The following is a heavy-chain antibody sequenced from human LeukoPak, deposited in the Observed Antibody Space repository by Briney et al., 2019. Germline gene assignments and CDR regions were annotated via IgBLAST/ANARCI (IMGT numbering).Heavy chain of an antibody. CDR2: ISGSGGYT. CDR1: GFTFSSYA. J-gene: IGHJ4*02. D-gene: IGHD2-15*01. V-gene: IGHV3-23*01. CDR3: AKDGATGVVRDFDY. Sequence: GGSLRLSCAASGFTFSSYAMSWVRQAPGKGLEWVSAISGSGGYTYYADSVKGRFTISRDNSKNTLYLQMNSLRVEDTAVYYCAKDGATGVVRDFDYWGQGTLVTVSS.